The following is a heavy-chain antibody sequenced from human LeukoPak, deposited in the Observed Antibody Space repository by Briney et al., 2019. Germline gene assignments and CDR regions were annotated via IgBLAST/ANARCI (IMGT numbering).Heavy chain of an antibody. J-gene: IGHJ4*02. D-gene: IGHD3-16*01. CDR3: ARGGKYDYVWGSRDY. V-gene: IGHV3-21*01. CDR1: GFTFSNYA. Sequence: GGSLRLSCAASGFTFSNYAMSWVRQAPGKGLEWVLSISSSSSYIYYADSVKGRFTISRDNAKNSLYLQMNSLRAEDTAVYYCARGGKYDYVWGSRDYWGQGTLVTVSS. CDR2: ISSSSSYI.